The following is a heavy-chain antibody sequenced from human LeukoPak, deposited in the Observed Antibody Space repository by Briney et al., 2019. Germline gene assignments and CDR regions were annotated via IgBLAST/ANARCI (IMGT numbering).Heavy chain of an antibody. CDR3: ARGIQLSNDY. Sequence: ASVKVSCKASGYTFSEYAITWVRQAPGQGLEWMGRIIPILGIANYAQKFQGRVTITADKSTSTAYMELSSLRSEDTAVYYCARGIQLSNDYWGQGTLVTVSS. V-gene: IGHV1-69*04. J-gene: IGHJ4*02. CDR1: GYTFSEYA. CDR2: IIPILGIA. D-gene: IGHD5-18*01.